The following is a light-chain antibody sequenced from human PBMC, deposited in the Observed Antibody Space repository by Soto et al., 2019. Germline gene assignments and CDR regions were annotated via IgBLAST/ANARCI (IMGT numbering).Light chain of an antibody. CDR2: NNN. CDR3: AAWDDSLSGVV. V-gene: IGLV1-47*01. J-gene: IGLJ2*01. Sequence: QSVLTQPPSASGTPGQRVTISCSGSSSNIGSNYVYWYQQLPGTAPKLLIYNNNQWPSGVPDRISGSKSGTSASLAISGLRSEDGADYYCAAWDDSLSGVVFGGGTKLTVL. CDR1: SSNIGSNY.